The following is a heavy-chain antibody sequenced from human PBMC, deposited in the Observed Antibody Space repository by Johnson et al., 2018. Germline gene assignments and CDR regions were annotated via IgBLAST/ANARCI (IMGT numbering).Heavy chain of an antibody. CDR2: ISYDGSNK. CDR3: AKALRYPYYYMDV. J-gene: IGHJ6*03. CDR1: GLSFSNYG. V-gene: IGHV3-30*18. Sequence: QVQLQESGGGVVQPGRSXRLSCAASGLSFSNYGMHWVRQAPGKGLEWVALISYDGSNKSYTDPVKGRFTISRDNSKNTLFLQMNSLRAEETAVYYWAKALRYPYYYMDVWGKGTTVTVSS. D-gene: IGHD3-16*01.